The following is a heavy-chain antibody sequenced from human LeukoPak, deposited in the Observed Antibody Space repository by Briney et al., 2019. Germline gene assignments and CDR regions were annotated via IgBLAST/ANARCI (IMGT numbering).Heavy chain of an antibody. CDR2: INPNSGGT. V-gene: IGHV1-2*02. CDR3: ARGGHDFSGYSTWFDP. D-gene: IGHD3-22*01. CDR1: GYTFTGYY. Sequence: ASVKVSCKASGYTFTGYYMHWVRQAPGQRLEWMGWINPNSGGTNYAQKFQGRVTMTRDTSISTAYMELSRLRSDDTAVYYCARGGHDFSGYSTWFDPWGQGTLVTVSS. J-gene: IGHJ5*02.